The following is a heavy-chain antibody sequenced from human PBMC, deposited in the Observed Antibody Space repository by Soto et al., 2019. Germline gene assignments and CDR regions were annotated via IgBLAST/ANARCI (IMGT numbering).Heavy chain of an antibody. Sequence: GGSLRLSCAASGFTFSNAGMNWGRQAPGKGLEWVGRIKSKTDGGTTDYAAPVKGRFTISRDDSKNTLYLQMNSLKTEDTAVYYCTTDRSSIAVAGPRSVRNYYGMDVWGQGTTVPVSS. J-gene: IGHJ6*02. CDR2: IKSKTDGGTT. CDR1: GFTFSNAG. CDR3: TTDRSSIAVAGPRSVRNYYGMDV. D-gene: IGHD6-19*01. V-gene: IGHV3-15*07.